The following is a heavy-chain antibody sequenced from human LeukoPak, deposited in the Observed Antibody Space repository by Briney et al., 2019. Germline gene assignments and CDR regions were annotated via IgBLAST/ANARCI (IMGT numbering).Heavy chain of an antibody. Sequence: SETLSLTCTVSGDSLSSSNYYWGWIRQPPGKGLEWIGSVYSGGYTYYNPSLKSRVTMSVDTSKNQFSLKLSSVTAADTAVYYCARLTKGRYFDYIFDYWGQGTLLTVSS. D-gene: IGHD3-9*01. CDR3: ARLTKGRYFDYIFDY. V-gene: IGHV4-39*01. CDR1: GDSLSSSNYY. J-gene: IGHJ4*02. CDR2: VYSGGYT.